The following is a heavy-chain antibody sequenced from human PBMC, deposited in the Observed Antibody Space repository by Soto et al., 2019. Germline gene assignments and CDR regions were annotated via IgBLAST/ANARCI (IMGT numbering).Heavy chain of an antibody. Sequence: PSETLSLTCTVSGGSISSYYWSWIRQPPGKGLEWIGYIYYSGSTNYNPSLKSRVTISVDTSKNQFSLKLSSVTAADTAVYYCARRLQGYNWNDGGDYYSYYYMDVWGKGTTVTVSS. CDR2: IYYSGST. CDR1: GGSISSYY. J-gene: IGHJ6*03. V-gene: IGHV4-59*08. D-gene: IGHD1-1*01. CDR3: ARRLQGYNWNDGGDYYSYYYMDV.